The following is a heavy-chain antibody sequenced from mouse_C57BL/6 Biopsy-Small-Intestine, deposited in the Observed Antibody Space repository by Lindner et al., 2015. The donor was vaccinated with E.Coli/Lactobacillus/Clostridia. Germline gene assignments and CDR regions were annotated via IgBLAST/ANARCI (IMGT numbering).Heavy chain of an antibody. CDR2: IVPVLGLT. Sequence: SVKVSCKASGGSFSSYTVSWVRQAPGQGLEWMGRIVPVLGLTNYAQKFQGRVTITADKSTSTAYMEMSSLRSEDTAVYYCARGRNPLPPLDSWGQGTLVTVSS. V-gene: IGHV1-53*01. D-gene: IGHD2-12*01. CDR1: GGSFSSYT. J-gene: IGHJ4*01. CDR3: ARGRNPLPPLDS.